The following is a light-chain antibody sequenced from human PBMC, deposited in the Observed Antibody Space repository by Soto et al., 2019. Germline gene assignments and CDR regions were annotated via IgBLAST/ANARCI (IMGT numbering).Light chain of an antibody. V-gene: IGKV3-11*01. CDR3: QQRSNWPVT. J-gene: IGKJ1*01. CDR1: QSVSSY. CDR2: GAS. Sequence: EIVLTQSPATLSLSPGERATLSCRASQSVSSYLAWYQQKTGQAPRLLIYGASNRATGIPARFSGSGSGTDFTLTISSLEPEDFAVYYCQQRSNWPVTFGQGTKV.